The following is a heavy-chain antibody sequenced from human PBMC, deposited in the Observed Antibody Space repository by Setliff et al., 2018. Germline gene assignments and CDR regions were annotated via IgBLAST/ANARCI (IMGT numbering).Heavy chain of an antibody. D-gene: IGHD3-10*01. CDR1: GFTFSDHY. Sequence: GGSLRLSCAASGFTFSDHYMGWVRQTPGKGLDWVGRIKSKTDGGTTDYAAPVKGRFTISRDDSKNTLYLQMNSLKTEDTAVYYCVKLVPQAISSDPWGQGTLVTVSS. CDR3: VKLVPQAISSDP. J-gene: IGHJ5*02. CDR2: IKSKTDGGTT. V-gene: IGHV3-15*01.